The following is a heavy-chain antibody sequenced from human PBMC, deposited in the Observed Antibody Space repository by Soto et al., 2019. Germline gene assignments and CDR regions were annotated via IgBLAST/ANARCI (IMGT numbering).Heavy chain of an antibody. Sequence: QVQLVQSGAEVKKPGSSVKVSCKASGGTFSSYAISWVRQAPGQGLERIGGIIPIFGTANYARKFQGRVTITADESTSTAYMELSSLRSEDTAVYYCARGPVVVIAATLYYCYGMDVWGQGTTVTVSS. CDR3: ARGPVVVIAATLYYCYGMDV. CDR2: IIPIFGTA. J-gene: IGHJ6*02. V-gene: IGHV1-69*12. CDR1: GGTFSSYA. D-gene: IGHD2-15*01.